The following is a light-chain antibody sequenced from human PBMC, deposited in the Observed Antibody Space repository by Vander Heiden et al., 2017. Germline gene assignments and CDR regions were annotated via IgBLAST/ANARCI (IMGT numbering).Light chain of an antibody. CDR3: QAWDSSMVV. J-gene: IGLJ2*01. CDR2: QDS. Sequence: SYELTQPPSVSVSPGQTASITCSGDKLGDKYACWYQQKPGQSPVLVIYQDSKRPSGIPERFSGSNSGNTATLTISGTQAMDEADYYCQAWDSSMVVCGGGTKLTGL. V-gene: IGLV3-1*01. CDR1: KLGDKY.